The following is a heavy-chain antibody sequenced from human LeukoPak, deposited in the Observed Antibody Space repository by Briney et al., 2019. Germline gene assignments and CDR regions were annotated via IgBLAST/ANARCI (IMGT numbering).Heavy chain of an antibody. CDR2: SDSGGTT. CDR3: AKAMTTVTLDAFDI. D-gene: IGHD4-17*01. CDR1: GFTFSNNA. J-gene: IGHJ3*02. Sequence: GGSLRLSCAASGFTFSNNAMSWVRQAPGKGLEWVSCSDSGGTTYYADSVKGRFTISRDNSKNTLYLQMNSLRAEDTAVYYCAKAMTTVTLDAFDIWGQGTMVTVSS. V-gene: IGHV3-23*01.